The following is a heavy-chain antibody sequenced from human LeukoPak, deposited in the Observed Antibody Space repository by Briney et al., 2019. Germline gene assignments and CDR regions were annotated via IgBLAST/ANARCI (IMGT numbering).Heavy chain of an antibody. CDR3: ASTPTAVAGGDWFDP. D-gene: IGHD6-19*01. CDR1: GGSISSYY. V-gene: IGHV4-59*12. CDR2: IYYSGST. J-gene: IGHJ5*02. Sequence: PSETLSLTCTGSGGSISSYYWSWIRQPPGKGLEWIGYIYYSGSTNYNPSLKSRVTISVDTSKNQFSLKLSSVTAADTAVYYCASTPTAVAGGDWFDPWGQGTLVTVSS.